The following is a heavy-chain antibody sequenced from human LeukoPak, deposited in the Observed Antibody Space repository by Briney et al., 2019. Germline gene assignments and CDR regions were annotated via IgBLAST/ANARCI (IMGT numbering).Heavy chain of an antibody. CDR2: ISWDSGRI. CDR3: AKDDDRDGYNTGDY. J-gene: IGHJ4*02. CDR1: GFIFNDYV. D-gene: IGHD5-24*01. Sequence: GRSLRLSCAASGFIFNDYVRHWVRQPPGRGLEWVSGISWDSGRIAYADSVKGRFTISRDNSKNTLYLQMNSLRAEDTAVYYCAKDDDRDGYNTGDYWGQGTLVTVSS. V-gene: IGHV3-9*01.